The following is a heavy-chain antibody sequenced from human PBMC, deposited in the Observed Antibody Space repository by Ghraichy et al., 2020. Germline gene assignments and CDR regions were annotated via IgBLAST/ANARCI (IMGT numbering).Heavy chain of an antibody. V-gene: IGHV2-26*01. Sequence: SGPTLVKPTETLTLTCTVSGFSLSNARMGVSWIRQPPGKALEWLAHIFSNDEKSYSTSLKSRLTISKDTSKSQVVLTMTNMDPVDTATYYCARVFLSGWYEIRSLRRLDAFDIWGQGTMVTVSS. CDR3: ARVFLSGWYEIRSLRRLDAFDI. D-gene: IGHD6-19*01. CDR2: IFSNDEK. CDR1: GFSLSNARMG. J-gene: IGHJ3*02.